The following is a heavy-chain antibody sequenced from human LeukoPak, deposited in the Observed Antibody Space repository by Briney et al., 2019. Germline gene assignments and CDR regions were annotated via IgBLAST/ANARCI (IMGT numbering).Heavy chain of an antibody. V-gene: IGHV4-39*07. D-gene: IGHD3-22*01. Sequence: PSETLSLTCTVSGGSISSSSYYWGWIRQPPGKGLEWIGSIYYSGSTYYNPSLKSRVTISVDTSKNQFSLKLSSVTAADMAVYYCARLHDSSGVDYWGQGTLVTVSS. CDR1: GGSISSSSYY. CDR3: ARLHDSSGVDY. J-gene: IGHJ4*02. CDR2: IYYSGST.